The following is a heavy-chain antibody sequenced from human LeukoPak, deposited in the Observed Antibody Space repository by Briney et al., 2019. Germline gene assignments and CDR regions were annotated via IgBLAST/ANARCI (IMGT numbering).Heavy chain of an antibody. CDR2: INQDGSVK. CDR1: GFTFSSYW. D-gene: IGHD4-11*01. Sequence: PGGSLRLSCAASGFTFSSYWMNWVRQAPGKGLEWVANINQDGSVKYYVDSVKGRFTISRDNAKNSLYLQMNSLRAEDTAVYYCAKDAVTTYRHDAFDIWGQGTMVTVSS. CDR3: AKDAVTTYRHDAFDI. J-gene: IGHJ3*02. V-gene: IGHV3-7*05.